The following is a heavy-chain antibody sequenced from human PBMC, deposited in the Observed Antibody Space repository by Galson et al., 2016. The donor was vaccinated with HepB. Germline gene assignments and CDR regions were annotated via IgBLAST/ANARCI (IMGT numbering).Heavy chain of an antibody. CDR3: ARSPSMIRGVILDS. CDR1: GGSLSSYY. V-gene: IGHV4-59*01. CDR2: IYYSGST. Sequence: ETLSLTCTVSGGSLSSYYWSWIRQPPGKGLAWIGYIYYSGSTNYNPSLKSRVTISIDTSKNQFSLKLSSVTAADTAMYYCARSPSMIRGVILDSWGQGTLVTVSS. D-gene: IGHD3-10*01. J-gene: IGHJ4*02.